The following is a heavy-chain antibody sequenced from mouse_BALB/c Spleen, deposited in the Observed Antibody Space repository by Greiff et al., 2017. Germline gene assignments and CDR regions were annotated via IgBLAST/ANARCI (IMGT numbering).Heavy chain of an antibody. V-gene: IGHV5-12-1*01. J-gene: IGHJ1*01. Sequence: EVQLVESGGGLVKPGGSLKLSCAASGFAFSSYDMSWVRQTPEKRLEWVAYISSGGGSTYYPDTVKGRFTISRDNAKNTLYLQMSSLKSEDTAMYYCARHEATGYFDVWGAGTTVTVSS. CDR3: ARHEATGYFDV. CDR2: ISSGGGST. CDR1: GFAFSSYD.